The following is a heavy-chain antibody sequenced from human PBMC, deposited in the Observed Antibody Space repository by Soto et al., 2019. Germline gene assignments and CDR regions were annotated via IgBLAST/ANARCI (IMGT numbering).Heavy chain of an antibody. CDR2: IYWDDDK. CDR3: AHRGHYDSPGYYFDY. Sequence: QITLKESGPTLVKPTQTLTLTCTFSGFSLSTSGVGVGWIRQPPGKALEWLALIYWDDDKRYSPSLKSRITITKDTSKNQGVLTMTNMDPVDTATYYCAHRGHYDSPGYYFDYWGQGTLVTVSS. J-gene: IGHJ4*02. CDR1: GFSLSTSGVG. D-gene: IGHD3-22*01. V-gene: IGHV2-5*02.